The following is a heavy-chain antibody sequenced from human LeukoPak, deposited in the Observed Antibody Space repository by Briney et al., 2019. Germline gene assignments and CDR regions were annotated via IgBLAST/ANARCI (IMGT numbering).Heavy chain of an antibody. D-gene: IGHD6-13*01. Sequence: KSSETLSLTCTVSGGSISSSGYYWGWIRQPPGRGLDWIGSAHYSGSTYYNPSLKSRVSISVDTAKNQFSLKLSSVTAADTAVYYWAREPRSRWYSDYWGQGTLGTVSS. CDR3: AREPRSRWYSDY. CDR2: AHYSGST. V-gene: IGHV4-39*07. J-gene: IGHJ4*02. CDR1: GGSISSSGYY.